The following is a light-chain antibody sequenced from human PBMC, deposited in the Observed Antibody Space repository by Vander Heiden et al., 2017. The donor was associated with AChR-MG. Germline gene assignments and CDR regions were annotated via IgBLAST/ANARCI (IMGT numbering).Light chain of an antibody. J-gene: IGKJ1*01. CDR1: QSVSSN. CDR3: QQYNNWPLTWT. Sequence: EIVMTQSPATLSVPQGERATLSCRASQSVSSNLAWYQQKPGQAPRLLIYGASTRATGIPARFSGSGYGTEFTLTISSLQSEDFAVYYCQQYNNWPLTWTFGQETKVEI. V-gene: IGKV3-15*01. CDR2: GAS.